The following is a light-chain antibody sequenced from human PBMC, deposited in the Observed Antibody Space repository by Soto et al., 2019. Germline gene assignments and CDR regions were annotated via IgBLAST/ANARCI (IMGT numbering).Light chain of an antibody. CDR3: TSYTSNTALG. CDR1: SSDIGSHDY. J-gene: IGLJ1*01. CDR2: EVT. V-gene: IGLV2-14*01. Sequence: QSVPTQPASVSGSPGQSITISCTGTSSDIGSHDYVSWYQHHPGKAPKLIIYEVTNRPSGVSDRFSGSKSGSTASLTISWLQAEDEADYHCTSYTSNTALGFGTGTKLTVL.